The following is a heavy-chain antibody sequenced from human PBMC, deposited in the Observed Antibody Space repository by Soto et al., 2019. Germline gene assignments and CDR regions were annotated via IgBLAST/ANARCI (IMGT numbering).Heavy chain of an antibody. D-gene: IGHD6-19*01. Sequence: QVQVVESGGGVVQPGRSLRLSCTVSGFTFSGHAMHWVRQAPGKGLEWVAQIWYDGSNKYYADSVKGRFTISRDNSKNILYVQMDSLRVDDTAVYCCARDGQSLAPYALDVWGQGTSVTVSS. CDR3: ARDGQSLAPYALDV. CDR1: GFTFSGHA. CDR2: IWYDGSNK. J-gene: IGHJ6*02. V-gene: IGHV3-33*01.